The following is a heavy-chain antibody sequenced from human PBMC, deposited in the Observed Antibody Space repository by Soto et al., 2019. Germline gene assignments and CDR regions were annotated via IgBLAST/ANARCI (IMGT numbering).Heavy chain of an antibody. CDR1: GGSISAYY. Sequence: SETLSLTCTVSGGSISAYYWCWIRQPPGKRLEWIGYISYSGTATYNPSLNSRVTMSVDTSKNQFSLKMSSVTAADTAMYYCARVEAQQQTWSNDYWGQGTLVTVSS. J-gene: IGHJ4*02. V-gene: IGHV4-59*01. D-gene: IGHD1-1*01. CDR3: ARVEAQQQTWSNDY. CDR2: ISYSGTA.